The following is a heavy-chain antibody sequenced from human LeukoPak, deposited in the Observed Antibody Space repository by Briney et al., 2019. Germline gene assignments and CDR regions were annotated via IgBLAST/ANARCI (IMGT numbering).Heavy chain of an antibody. CDR3: ARVSAKDSSSWYAVLDY. CDR2: IYYSGST. Sequence: SETLSLTCTVSGGSISSSSYYWGWIRQPPGKGLEWIVSIYYSGSTYYNPSLKSRVTISVDTSKNQFSLKLSPVTAADTAVYYCARVSAKDSSSWYAVLDYWGQGTLVTVSS. CDR1: GGSISSSSYY. V-gene: IGHV4-39*07. D-gene: IGHD6-13*01. J-gene: IGHJ4*02.